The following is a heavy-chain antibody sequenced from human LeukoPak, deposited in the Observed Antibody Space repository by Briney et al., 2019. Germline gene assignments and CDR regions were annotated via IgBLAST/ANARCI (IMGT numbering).Heavy chain of an antibody. V-gene: IGHV1-2*02. CDR3: ARTYRYSGSYSEGAFDI. CDR1: GYTFTGYY. CDR2: INPNSGGT. Sequence: ASVKVSCKASGYTFTGYYMHRVRQAPGQGLEWMGWINPNSGGTNYAQKFQGRVTMTRDTSISTAYMELSRLRSDDTAVYYCARTYRYSGSYSEGAFDIWGQGTMVTVSS. J-gene: IGHJ3*02. D-gene: IGHD1-26*01.